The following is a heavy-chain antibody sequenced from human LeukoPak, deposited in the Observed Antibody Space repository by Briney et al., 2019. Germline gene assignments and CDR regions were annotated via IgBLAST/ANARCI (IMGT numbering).Heavy chain of an antibody. CDR3: AKVGYCSSTSCYKFDY. CDR1: GFTFSSYA. CDR2: ISGSGGST. D-gene: IGHD2-2*02. J-gene: IGHJ4*02. Sequence: GGSLRLSCAASGFTFSSYAMSWVRQAPGKGLEWVSAISGSGGSTYYADSVKGRFTISRDNSENTLYLQMNSLRAEDTAVYYCAKVGYCSSTSCYKFDYWGQGTLVTVSS. V-gene: IGHV3-23*01.